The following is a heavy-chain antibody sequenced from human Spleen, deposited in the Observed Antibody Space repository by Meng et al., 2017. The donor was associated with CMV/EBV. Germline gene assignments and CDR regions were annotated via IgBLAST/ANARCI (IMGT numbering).Heavy chain of an antibody. J-gene: IGHJ4*02. CDR2: ISSSGSTI. V-gene: IGHV3-48*03. Sequence: GGSLRLSCAASGFTFSSYEMNWVRQAPGKGLEWVSYISSSGSTIYYADSVKGRFTISRDNAKNSLYLQMNSLRAEDTAVYYCARDGGGIIVPAADDYWGQGTLVTVSS. D-gene: IGHD2-2*01. CDR3: ARDGGGIIVPAADDY. CDR1: GFTFSSYE.